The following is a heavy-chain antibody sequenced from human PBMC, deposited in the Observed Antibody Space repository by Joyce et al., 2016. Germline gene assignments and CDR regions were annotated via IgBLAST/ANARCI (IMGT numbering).Heavy chain of an antibody. CDR1: GASVNNYY. D-gene: IGHD6-19*01. CDR3: ARWDSSAWCFGD. J-gene: IGHJ4*02. V-gene: IGHV4-59*02. CDR2: IHPSGNA. Sequence: QVHLQESGPGLVRPLETLSLTCTVSGASVNNYYWNWIRQPPGKGLEWIGYIHPSGNAKYNPSLKSRVNMSVDMSKNQFSLRVTSVIAADSAVYYCARWDSSAWCFGDWGQGTLVTVSS.